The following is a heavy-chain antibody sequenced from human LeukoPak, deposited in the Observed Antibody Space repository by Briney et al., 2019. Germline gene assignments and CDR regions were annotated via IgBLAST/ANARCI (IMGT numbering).Heavy chain of an antibody. V-gene: IGHV4-34*01. J-gene: IGHJ6*02. Sequence: SETLSLTCAVYGGSLSGYYWSWIRQPPGKGLEWIGEINHSGSTNYNPSLKSRVTISVDTSKNQFSLKLSSVTAADTAVYYCAVAGPYYYYGMDVWGQGTTVTVSS. CDR2: INHSGST. D-gene: IGHD6-19*01. CDR1: GGSLSGYY. CDR3: AVAGPYYYYGMDV.